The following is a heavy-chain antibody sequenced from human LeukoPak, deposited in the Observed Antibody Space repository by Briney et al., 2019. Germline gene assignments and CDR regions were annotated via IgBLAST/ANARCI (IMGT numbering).Heavy chain of an antibody. V-gene: IGHV3-21*01. CDR3: ARESSSWTDY. J-gene: IGHJ4*02. D-gene: IGHD6-13*01. CDR2: ISSSSSYI. CDR1: GFTFSSYS. Sequence: GGSLRLSCAASGFTFSSYSMNWVRQAPGKGLEWVSSISSSSSYIYYADSVKGRFTISRDSAKNSLFLQMNSLRAEDTAVYYCARESSSWTDYWGQGTLVTVSS.